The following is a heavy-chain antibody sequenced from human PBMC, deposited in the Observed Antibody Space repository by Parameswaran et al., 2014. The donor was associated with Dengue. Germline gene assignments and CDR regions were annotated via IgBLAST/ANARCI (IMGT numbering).Heavy chain of an antibody. CDR3: AKEYDFWSGYPLYYYYYGMDV. Sequence: VRQMPGKGLEWVAVIWYDGSNKYYADSVKGRFTISRDNSKNTLYLQMNSLRAENTAVYYCAKEYDFWSGYPLYYYYYGMDVWGQGTTVTVSS. V-gene: IGHV3-33*06. J-gene: IGHJ6*02. D-gene: IGHD3-3*01. CDR2: IWYDGSNK.